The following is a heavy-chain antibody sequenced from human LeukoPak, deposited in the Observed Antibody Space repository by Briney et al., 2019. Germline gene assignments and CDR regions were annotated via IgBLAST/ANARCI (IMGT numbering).Heavy chain of an antibody. Sequence: GGSLRLSCAAFRFIFTNHWMGWVRQAPGKGLEWVGTIKQDGSEKYYVDSVKGRFTISRDDAKNLLYLDMNSLRAEDTAVYYCARGHTAVTRHFDFWGQGTLVTVSS. CDR2: IKQDGSEK. V-gene: IGHV3-7*01. J-gene: IGHJ4*02. CDR3: ARGHTAVTRHFDF. D-gene: IGHD4-17*01. CDR1: RFIFTNHW.